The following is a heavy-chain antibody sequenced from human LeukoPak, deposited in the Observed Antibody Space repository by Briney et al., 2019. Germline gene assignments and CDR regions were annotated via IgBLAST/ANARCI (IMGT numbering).Heavy chain of an antibody. CDR2: ISGSAGST. D-gene: IGHD1-26*01. V-gene: IGHV3-23*01. CDR3: AKARNSGSYWTPIDY. CDR1: GFIFSNYA. J-gene: IGHJ4*02. Sequence: GGSLRLSCAASGFIFSNYAMSWVRQAPGRGLEWVSVISGSAGSTYYADSVKGRFTISRDNSKNTLYLQMNSLRAEDTAVDYCAKARNSGSYWTPIDYWGQRTLVTVSS.